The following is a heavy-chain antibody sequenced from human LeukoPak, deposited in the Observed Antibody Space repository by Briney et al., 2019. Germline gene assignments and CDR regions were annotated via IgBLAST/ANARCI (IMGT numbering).Heavy chain of an antibody. V-gene: IGHV1-18*01. D-gene: IGHD3-10*01. CDR1: GYTFTSYG. CDR3: ARERGLKPPYYYYGMDV. CDR2: ISAYNGNT. J-gene: IGHJ6*02. Sequence: ASVKVSCKASGYTFTSYGISWVRQAPGQGLEWMGWISAYNGNTNYAQKFQGRVTITADESTSTVYMDLRSLRYEDTAVYYCARERGLKPPYYYYGMDVWGQGTTVIVPS.